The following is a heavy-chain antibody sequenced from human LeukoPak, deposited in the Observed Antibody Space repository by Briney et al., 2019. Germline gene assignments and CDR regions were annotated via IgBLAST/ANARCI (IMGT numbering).Heavy chain of an antibody. J-gene: IGHJ4*02. Sequence: GGSLRLSCAASGFTFSSYSMNWVRQAPGKGLEWVSSISSSSSYIYYADSVEGRFTISRDNAKNSLYLQMNSLRAEDTAVYYCARYDVQNDLDYWGQGTLVTVSS. CDR1: GFTFSSYS. V-gene: IGHV3-21*01. D-gene: IGHD1-1*01. CDR2: ISSSSSYI. CDR3: ARYDVQNDLDY.